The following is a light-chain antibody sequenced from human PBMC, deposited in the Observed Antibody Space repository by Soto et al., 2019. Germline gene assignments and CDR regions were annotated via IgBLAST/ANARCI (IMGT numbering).Light chain of an antibody. CDR2: KDT. Sequence: SYELTQPPSVAVSPGQTARITCSGDALTKQYAYWYQQKPGQAPVMVLSKDTERPSGIPERFSGSSSGTRVTLTISGVQAEEEADYYCQSTADNSGTPVIFGGGTKLTVL. V-gene: IGLV3-25*02. J-gene: IGLJ2*01. CDR3: QSTADNSGTPVI. CDR1: ALTKQY.